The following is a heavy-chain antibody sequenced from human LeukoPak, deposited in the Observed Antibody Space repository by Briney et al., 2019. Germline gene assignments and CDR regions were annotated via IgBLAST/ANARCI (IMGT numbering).Heavy chain of an antibody. CDR3: ARFNSPNYGDYGKFDY. CDR1: GFTFSSYR. D-gene: IGHD4-17*01. CDR2: IKQDGSEK. Sequence: GGSLRLSCAASGFTFSSYRMSWVRQAPGKGLEWVANIKQDGSEKYYVDSVKGRFTISRDNAKNSLYLQMNSLRAEDTAVYYCARFNSPNYGDYGKFDYWGQGTLVTVSS. V-gene: IGHV3-7*03. J-gene: IGHJ4*02.